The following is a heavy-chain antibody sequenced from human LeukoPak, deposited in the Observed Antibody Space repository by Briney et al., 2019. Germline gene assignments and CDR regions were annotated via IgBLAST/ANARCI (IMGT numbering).Heavy chain of an antibody. CDR1: GFTFSSYS. CDR3: AREYDRLTMFEEDPLTKLELRDYQGY. Sequence: TGGSLRLSCAASGFTFSSYSMNWVRQAPGKGLEWVSSISSSSSYIYYADSVKGRFTISRDNAKDSLYLQMNSLRAEDTAVYYCAREYDRLTMFEEDPLTKLELRDYQGYWGQGTLVTVSS. CDR2: ISSSSSYI. D-gene: IGHD1-7*01. J-gene: IGHJ4*02. V-gene: IGHV3-21*01.